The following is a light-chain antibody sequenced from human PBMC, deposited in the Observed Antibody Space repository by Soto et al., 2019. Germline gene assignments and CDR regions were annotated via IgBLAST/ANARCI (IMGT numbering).Light chain of an antibody. V-gene: IGLV1-40*01. CDR1: SSNTGAGYD. CDR3: QSYDSSLSGWV. J-gene: IGLJ3*02. Sequence: QSVQTQPPSVSGAPGQRVTISCTGSSSNTGAGYDVHWYQQLPGTAPKLLIYGNSNRPSGVPDRFSGSKSGTSASLAITGLQAEDEADYYCQSYDSSLSGWVFGGGTKVTVL. CDR2: GNS.